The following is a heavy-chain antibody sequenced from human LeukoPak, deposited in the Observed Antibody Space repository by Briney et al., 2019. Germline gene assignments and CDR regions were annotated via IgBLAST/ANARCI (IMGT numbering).Heavy chain of an antibody. J-gene: IGHJ6*02. CDR2: ISAYNGNT. V-gene: IGHV1-18*01. D-gene: IGHD3-10*01. CDR1: GYTFTSYG. CDR3: ARKGGNYHGSGSYYNYGMDV. Sequence: ASVKVSCKASGYTFTSYGISWVRQAPGQGLEWMGWISAYNGNTNYAQKLQGRVTMTTDTSTSTAYMELRSLRSDDTAVYYCARKGGNYHGSGSYYNYGMDVWGQGTTVTVSS.